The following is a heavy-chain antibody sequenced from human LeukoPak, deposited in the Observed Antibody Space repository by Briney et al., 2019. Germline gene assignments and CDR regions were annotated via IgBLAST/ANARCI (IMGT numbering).Heavy chain of an antibody. V-gene: IGHV4-59*01. Sequence: SETLSLTCTVSGGSISSYYWSWIRQPPGKGLEWIGYMYYSGSTNYNPSLKSRVTISVDTSKNQFSLKLSSVTAADTAVYYCAREGGFYRPLDYSGPGTLVIVSS. CDR1: GGSISSYY. CDR3: AREGGFYRPLDY. CDR2: MYYSGST. J-gene: IGHJ4*02. D-gene: IGHD2/OR15-2a*01.